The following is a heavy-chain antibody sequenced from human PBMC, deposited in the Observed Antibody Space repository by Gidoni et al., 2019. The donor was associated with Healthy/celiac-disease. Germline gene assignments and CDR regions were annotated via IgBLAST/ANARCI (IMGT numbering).Heavy chain of an antibody. Sequence: QVQLQQWGAGLLKPSETLSLTCAVYGGSFSGYYWSWIRQPPGKGLEWIGEINHSGSTNYNPSLKSRVTISVDTSKNQFSLKLSSVTAADTAVYYCARGPLQQWLVRRPSFDYWGQGTLVTVSS. D-gene: IGHD6-19*01. CDR1: GGSFSGYY. CDR3: ARGPLQQWLVRRPSFDY. CDR2: INHSGST. J-gene: IGHJ4*02. V-gene: IGHV4-34*01.